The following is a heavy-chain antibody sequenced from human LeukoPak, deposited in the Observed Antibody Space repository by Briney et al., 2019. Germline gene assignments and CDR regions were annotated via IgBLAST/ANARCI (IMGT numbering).Heavy chain of an antibody. CDR1: GFTFSSYG. CDR3: AKGVADSSGWYDYYYGMDV. D-gene: IGHD6-19*01. J-gene: IGHJ6*02. CDR2: ISYDGSNK. Sequence: GRSLRLSCAASGFTFSSYGMHWVRQAPGKGLEWVAVISYDGSNKYYADSVKGRFTISRDNSENTLYLQMNSLRAEDTAVYYCAKGVADSSGWYDYYYGMDVWGQGTTVTVSS. V-gene: IGHV3-30*18.